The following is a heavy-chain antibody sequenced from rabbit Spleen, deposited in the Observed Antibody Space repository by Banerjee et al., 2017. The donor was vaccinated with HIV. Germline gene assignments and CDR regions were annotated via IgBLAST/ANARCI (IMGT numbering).Heavy chain of an antibody. J-gene: IGHJ4*01. D-gene: IGHD6-1*01. CDR2: INIVTGKS. CDR1: GVSLNDKDV. CDR3: ARDYYTYGDAINL. V-gene: IGHV1S45*01. Sequence: QLEESGGGLVKSEGSLTLTCKASGVSLNDKDVMCWVRQAPGKGLEWIACINIVTGKSVYASWAKGRFTMSRTSSTTVTLQMTSLTAADTATYFCARDYYTYGDAINLWGPGTLVTVS.